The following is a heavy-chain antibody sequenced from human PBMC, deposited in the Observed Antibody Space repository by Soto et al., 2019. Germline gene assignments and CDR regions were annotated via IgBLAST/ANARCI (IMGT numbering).Heavy chain of an antibody. Sequence: ASVKVSCKASGGTFSSYAISWVRQAPGQGLEWMGGIIPIFGTANYAQKFQCRVTITADESTSTAYMELSSLRSEDTAVYYCARAIGRCTNGVCYDYYYGMDVWGQGTTVTVSS. CDR1: GGTFSSYA. D-gene: IGHD2-8*01. CDR2: IIPIFGTA. V-gene: IGHV1-69*13. CDR3: ARAIGRCTNGVCYDYYYGMDV. J-gene: IGHJ6*02.